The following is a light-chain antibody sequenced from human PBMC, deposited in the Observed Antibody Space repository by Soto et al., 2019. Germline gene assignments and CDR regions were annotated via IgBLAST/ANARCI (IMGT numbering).Light chain of an antibody. J-gene: IGLJ1*01. CDR2: EDN. V-gene: IGLV1-51*02. CDR3: GTWDSSLSVFV. Sequence: QSVLTQPPSVSAAPGRKVTFSCSGSSSNIGKNYVSWYQQVPGTAPKLLIYEDNKRRSGIPDRFSGPKSGTSATLGITGLQTGDEADYYCGTWDSSLSVFVFGTGTKVTVL. CDR1: SSNIGKNY.